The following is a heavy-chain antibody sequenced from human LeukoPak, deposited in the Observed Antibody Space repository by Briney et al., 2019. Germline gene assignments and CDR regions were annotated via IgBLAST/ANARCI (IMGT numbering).Heavy chain of an antibody. CDR1: GFTFSSYA. D-gene: IGHD5-24*01. CDR3: AKDPSQTPWLDY. J-gene: IGHJ4*02. Sequence: GGSLRLSCAASGFTFSSYAMSWVRQAPGKGLEWVSVISGSGGSTYYADSVKGRFTISRDNSKNTLYLEMNSLRAEDTAVYYCAKDPSQTPWLDYWGQGTLVTVSS. CDR2: ISGSGGST. V-gene: IGHV3-23*01.